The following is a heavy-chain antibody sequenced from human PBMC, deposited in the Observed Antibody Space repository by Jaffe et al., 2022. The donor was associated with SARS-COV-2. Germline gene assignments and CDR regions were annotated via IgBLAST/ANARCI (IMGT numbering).Heavy chain of an antibody. CDR3: AKGGIAAAATRALNWFDP. CDR1: GFTFSSYA. V-gene: IGHV3-23*01. Sequence: EVQLLESGGGLVQPGGSLRLSCAASGFTFSSYAMSWVRQAPGKGLEWVSAISGSGGSTYYADSVKGRFTISRDNSKNTLYLQMNSLRAEDTAVYYCAKGGIAAAATRALNWFDPWGQGTLVTVSS. CDR2: ISGSGGST. D-gene: IGHD6-13*01. J-gene: IGHJ5*02.